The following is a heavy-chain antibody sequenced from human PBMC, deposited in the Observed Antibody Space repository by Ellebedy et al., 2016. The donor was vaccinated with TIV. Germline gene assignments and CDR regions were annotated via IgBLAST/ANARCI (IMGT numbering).Heavy chain of an antibody. J-gene: IGHJ3*02. CDR1: GFTFSSYS. V-gene: IGHV3-48*01. CDR3: AKDREDGYQANYDAFDI. CDR2: ISSSSSTT. Sequence: GESLKISXAASGFTFSSYSMNWVRQAPGKGLEWVSYISSSSSTTYYADSVKGRFTISRDNSKNTLYLQMNSLRAEDTAVYYCAKDREDGYQANYDAFDIWGQGTMVTVSS. D-gene: IGHD5-24*01.